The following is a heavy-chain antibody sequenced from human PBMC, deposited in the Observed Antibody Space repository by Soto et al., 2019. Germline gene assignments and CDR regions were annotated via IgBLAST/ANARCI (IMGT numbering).Heavy chain of an antibody. V-gene: IGHV4-59*02. J-gene: IGHJ5*02. CDR3: AASYCSDGVSCNWFDP. D-gene: IGHD2-8*01. Sequence: QVQLQESGPGLVKASETLSLTCPVSGGSVTTYWGWIRQPPGKGLEWIGYINYSATTKYKSSLKSRVTIAVDMSKTQVSLSLRSVTAADTAVYYCAASYCSDGVSCNWFDPWGQGSLVIVSS. CDR1: GGSVTTY. CDR2: INYSATT.